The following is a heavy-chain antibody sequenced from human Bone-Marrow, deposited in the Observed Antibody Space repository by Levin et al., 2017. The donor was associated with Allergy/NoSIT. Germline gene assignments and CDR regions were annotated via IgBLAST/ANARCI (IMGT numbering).Heavy chain of an antibody. D-gene: IGHD2-8*01. CDR3: ARAACRHGGCYGYFDN. CDR2: INPKSGGT. CDR1: GYTFIGSY. J-gene: IGHJ4*02. Sequence: ASVKVSCKASGYTFIGSYIYWVRQAPGQGLEWMGWINPKSGGTKYAQKFQGRVTVTRDTSISTAYLELSSLHSDDTAVYYCARAACRHGGCYGYFDNWGQGTVVTGSS. V-gene: IGHV1-2*02.